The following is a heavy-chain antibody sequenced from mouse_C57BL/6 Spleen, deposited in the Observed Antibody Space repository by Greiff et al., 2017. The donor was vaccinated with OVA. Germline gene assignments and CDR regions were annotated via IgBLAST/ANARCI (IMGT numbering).Heavy chain of an antibody. CDR2: IRSKSNNYAT. J-gene: IGHJ1*03. CDR3: VRQRDYGSSEYFDV. Sequence: EVQLQQSGGGLVQPKGSLKLSCAASGFSFNTYAMNWVRQAPGKGLEWVARIRSKSNNYATYYADSVKDRFTISRDDSESMLYLQMNNLKTEDTAMYYCVRQRDYGSSEYFDVWGTGTTVTVSS. CDR1: GFSFNTYA. V-gene: IGHV10-1*01. D-gene: IGHD1-1*01.